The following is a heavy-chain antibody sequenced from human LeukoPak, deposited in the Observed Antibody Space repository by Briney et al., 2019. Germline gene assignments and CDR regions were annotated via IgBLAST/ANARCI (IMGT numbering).Heavy chain of an antibody. CDR2: ISSSGSTT. D-gene: IGHD3-22*01. V-gene: IGHV3-11*04. CDR3: ARGNDKYYYDSSGYYYPGVY. J-gene: IGHJ4*02. Sequence: GGSLRLSCAASGFTFSDYYMSWIRQAPGKGLEWVSYISSSGSTTYYADSVKGRFTISRDNAKNSLYLQMNSLRAEDTAVYYCARGNDKYYYDSSGYYYPGVYWGQGTLVTVSS. CDR1: GFTFSDYY.